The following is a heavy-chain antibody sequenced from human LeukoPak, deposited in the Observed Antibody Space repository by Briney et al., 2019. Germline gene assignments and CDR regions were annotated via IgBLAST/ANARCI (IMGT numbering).Heavy chain of an antibody. D-gene: IGHD6-13*01. J-gene: IGHJ5*02. CDR1: GGSIGSGSYY. V-gene: IGHV4-61*02. CDR3: AREGESYSSSWYYNWFDP. Sequence: PWETLSLTCAVSGGSIGSGSYYWSWIRQPAGKGLEWIGRIYTSGSTNYNPSLKSRVTISVDTSKNQFSLKLSSVTAADTAVYYCAREGESYSSSWYYNWFDPWGQGTLVTVSS. CDR2: IYTSGST.